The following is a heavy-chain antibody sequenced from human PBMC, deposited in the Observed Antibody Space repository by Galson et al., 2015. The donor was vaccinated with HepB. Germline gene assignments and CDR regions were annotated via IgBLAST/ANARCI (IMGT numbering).Heavy chain of an antibody. CDR1: RFTFSSYA. V-gene: IGHV3-30*04. CDR2: ISYDGSNE. D-gene: IGHD3-3*01. CDR3: ATDFWSGYLRLYYYCGMDV. J-gene: IGHJ6*02. Sequence: SLRLSCAASRFTFSSYAMHWVRQAPGKGLEWVAVISYDGSNEYYADSVKDRFTISRDNSKNTLYLQMNSLRAEDTAVYYCATDFWSGYLRLYYYCGMDVWGQGTTVTVSS.